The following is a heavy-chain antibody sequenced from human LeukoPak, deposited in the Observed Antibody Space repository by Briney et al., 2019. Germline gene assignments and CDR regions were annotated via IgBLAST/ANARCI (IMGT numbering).Heavy chain of an antibody. CDR1: GGPFSGYY. V-gene: IGHV4-34*01. CDR3: AGIAAAGTDAFDI. D-gene: IGHD6-13*01. Sequence: SETLSLTCAVYGGPFSGYYWSWIRQPPGKGLEWIGEINHGGSTNYNPSLKSRVTISVDTSKNQFSLKLSSVTAADTAVYYCAGIAAAGTDAFDIWGQGTMVTVSS. CDR2: INHGGST. J-gene: IGHJ3*02.